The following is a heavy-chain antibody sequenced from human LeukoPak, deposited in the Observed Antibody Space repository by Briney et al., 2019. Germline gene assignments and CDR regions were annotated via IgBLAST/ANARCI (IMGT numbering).Heavy chain of an antibody. Sequence: GGSLRLSCAASGFTFSNYGMHWVRQAPGKGLEWVAFIRFDGTIKYYADSVKGRFTISRDNSKNTLSLQMNSLRAEDTAVYYCVKERLGYSSGWQRAVDYWGRGTLVTVSS. CDR1: GFTFSNYG. V-gene: IGHV3-30*02. CDR3: VKERLGYSSGWQRAVDY. CDR2: IRFDGTIK. D-gene: IGHD6-19*01. J-gene: IGHJ4*02.